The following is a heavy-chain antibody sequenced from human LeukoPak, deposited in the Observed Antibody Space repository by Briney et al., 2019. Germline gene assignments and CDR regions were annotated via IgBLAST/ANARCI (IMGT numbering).Heavy chain of an antibody. CDR2: MNPNSGNT. J-gene: IGHJ6*03. Sequence: ASVKVSCKASGYTFTSYDINRVRQATGQGLEWMGWMNPNSGNTGYAQKFQGRVTMTRNTSISTAYMELSSLRSEDTAVYYCARGYWGNYYYYYMDVWGKGTTVTVSS. V-gene: IGHV1-8*01. CDR1: GYTFTSYD. CDR3: ARGYWGNYYYYYMDV. D-gene: IGHD2-15*01.